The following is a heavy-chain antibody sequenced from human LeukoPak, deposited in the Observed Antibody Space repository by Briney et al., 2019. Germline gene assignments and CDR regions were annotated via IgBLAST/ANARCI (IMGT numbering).Heavy chain of an antibody. D-gene: IGHD6-19*01. CDR1: GGSFSGYY. V-gene: IGHV4-34*01. CDR2: INHSGST. Sequence: SETLSLTCAVYGGSFSGYYWSGIRQPPGKGLEWIGEINHSGSTNYNPSLKSRVTISVDTSKNQFSLKLSSVTAADTAVYYCARARGYYSSGSYFGYWGQGTLVTVSS. CDR3: ARARGYYSSGSYFGY. J-gene: IGHJ4*02.